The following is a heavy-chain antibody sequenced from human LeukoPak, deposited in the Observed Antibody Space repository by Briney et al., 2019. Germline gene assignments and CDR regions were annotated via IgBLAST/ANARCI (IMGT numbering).Heavy chain of an antibody. CDR1: GYTLTELS. J-gene: IGHJ3*02. CDR2: FDPEDGET. V-gene: IGHV1-24*01. D-gene: IGHD2-21*01. Sequence: GASVKVSCKVSGYTLTELSMHWVRQAPGKGLEWMGGFDPEDGETIYAQKFQGRVTMTEDTSTDTAYMELSSLRSEDTAVYYCATTSTWGVVVIASDAFDIWGQGTMVTVSS. CDR3: ATTSTWGVVVIASDAFDI.